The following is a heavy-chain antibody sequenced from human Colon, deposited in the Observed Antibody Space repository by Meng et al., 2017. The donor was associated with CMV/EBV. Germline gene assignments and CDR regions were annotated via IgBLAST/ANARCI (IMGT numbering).Heavy chain of an antibody. CDR2: INPNSGGT. J-gene: IGHJ4*02. CDR1: GYTFTGYY. Sequence: ASVKVSCKASGYTFTGYYMHWVRQAPGQGLEWMGWINPNSGGTNYAQKFQGRVTMTRDTSISTAYMELSRLRSDDTAVYYCARGYCSSTSCYKGNDYWGQGTLVTSPQ. D-gene: IGHD2-2*02. V-gene: IGHV1-2*02. CDR3: ARGYCSSTSCYKGNDY.